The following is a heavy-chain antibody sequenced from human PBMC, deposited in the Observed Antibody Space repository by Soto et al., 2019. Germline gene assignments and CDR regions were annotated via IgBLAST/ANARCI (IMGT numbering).Heavy chain of an antibody. CDR2: IYYSGST. CDR3: SRTDVERATSY. Sequence: SETLSLTCTVSGGSISSGGYYWSWIRQHPGKGLEWIGYIYYSGSTYYNPSLKSRVTISVDTSKNQFSLKLSSVTAAETAVYYCSRTDVERATSYWGQGTLVTVSS. V-gene: IGHV4-31*03. CDR1: GGSISSGGYY. J-gene: IGHJ4*02.